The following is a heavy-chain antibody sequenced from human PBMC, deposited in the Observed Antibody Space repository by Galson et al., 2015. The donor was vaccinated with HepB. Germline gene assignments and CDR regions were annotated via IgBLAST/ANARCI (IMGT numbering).Heavy chain of an antibody. Sequence: SLRLSCAASGFTFSNAWMNWVRQAPGKGLEWVGRIKSKTDGGTTDYAAPVKGRFTISRDDSKNTLYLQMNSLKTEDTAVYYCTTGLVITFGGVDYWGQGTLVTVSS. CDR3: TTGLVITFGGVDY. V-gene: IGHV3-15*07. J-gene: IGHJ4*02. CDR1: GFTFSNAW. D-gene: IGHD3-16*01. CDR2: IKSKTDGGTT.